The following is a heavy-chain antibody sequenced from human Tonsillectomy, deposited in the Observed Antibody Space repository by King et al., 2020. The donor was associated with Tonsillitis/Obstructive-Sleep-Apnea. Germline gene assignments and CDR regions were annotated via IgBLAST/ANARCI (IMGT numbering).Heavy chain of an antibody. V-gene: IGHV3-33*01. CDR1: GFTFSSYG. D-gene: IGHD6-19*01. CDR3: ARGKSIAVAVMGY. J-gene: IGHJ4*02. Sequence: VQLVESGGGVVQPGRSLRLSCAASGFTFSSYGMHWVRQAPGKGLGGVAVIWYDGSNKYYADSVKGRFTISRDNSENTLYLQMNSLRAEDTAVYYCARGKSIAVAVMGYWGQGTLVTVSS. CDR2: IWYDGSNK.